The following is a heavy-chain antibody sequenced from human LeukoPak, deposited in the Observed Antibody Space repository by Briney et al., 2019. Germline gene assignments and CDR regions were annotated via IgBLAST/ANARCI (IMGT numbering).Heavy chain of an antibody. V-gene: IGHV4-61*05. J-gene: IGHJ6*02. D-gene: IGHD4-17*01. CDR3: ARRRTYDYGPKGYYYGMDV. Sequence: PSETLSLTCTVSGGSISSSSYYWSWIGQPPGKGLEWIGYIYYSGSTNYNPSLKSRVTISVDTSKNQFSLKLSSVTAADTAVYYCARRRTYDYGPKGYYYGMDVWGQGTTVTVSS. CDR2: IYYSGST. CDR1: GGSISSSSYY.